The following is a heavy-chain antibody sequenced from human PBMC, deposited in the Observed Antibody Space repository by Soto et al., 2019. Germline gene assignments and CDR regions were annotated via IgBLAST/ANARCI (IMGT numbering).Heavy chain of an antibody. Sequence: QVQLVESGGGVVQPGRSLRLTCAASGFTFSSYAMHWVRQAPGKGLEWVAVISYDGRSKYYADSIKGRFTISSDNSKNTLYLQMTDLRPEDSAVYYCAKALSSRVVISPCFDYWGQGTLVTVSS. D-gene: IGHD3-3*01. CDR2: ISYDGRSK. CDR1: GFTFSSYA. CDR3: AKALSSRVVISPCFDY. V-gene: IGHV3-30*18. J-gene: IGHJ4*02.